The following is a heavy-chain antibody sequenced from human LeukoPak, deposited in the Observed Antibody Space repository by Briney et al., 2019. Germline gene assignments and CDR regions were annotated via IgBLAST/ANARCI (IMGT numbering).Heavy chain of an antibody. D-gene: IGHD6-19*01. V-gene: IGHV1-46*01. J-gene: IGHJ4*02. CDR2: ISPSGGGT. CDR1: GYTFTSYY. Sequence: ASVKVSCKSPGYTFTSYYIHWVRQAPGQGLEWMGIISPSGGGTGYAQNFQGRVTMTRDTSTSTVYMELSSLRSEDTAVYFCARGGPQWLVLRKRFYFDSWGQGTLVTVSS. CDR3: ARGGPQWLVLRKRFYFDS.